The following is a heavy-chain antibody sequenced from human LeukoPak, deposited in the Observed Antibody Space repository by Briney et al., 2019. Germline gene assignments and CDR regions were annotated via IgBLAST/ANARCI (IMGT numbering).Heavy chain of an antibody. Sequence: SETLSLTCTVSGGSISSYYWSWIRQPPGKGLEWIGYIYLSGSTYYNPSLKSRVTISVDRSKNQFSLKLSSVTAADTAVYYCASEPLGYCSSTSCYPDPYWGQGTLVTVSS. CDR3: ASEPLGYCSSTSCYPDPY. J-gene: IGHJ4*02. V-gene: IGHV4-59*12. CDR1: GGSISSYY. D-gene: IGHD2-2*01. CDR2: IYLSGST.